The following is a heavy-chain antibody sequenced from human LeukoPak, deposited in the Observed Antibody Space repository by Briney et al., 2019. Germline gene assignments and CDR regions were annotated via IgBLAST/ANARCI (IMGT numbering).Heavy chain of an antibody. CDR2: ISGSGGST. CDR1: GFTFSSYA. CDR3: AKDQYYYDSSGYYYDAFDI. Sequence: GGSLRLSCAASGFTFSSYAMSWVHQAPGKGLEWVSAISGSGGSTYYADSVKGRFTISRDNSKNTLYLQMNSLRAEDTAVYYCAKDQYYYDSSGYYYDAFDIWGQGTMVTVSS. J-gene: IGHJ3*02. D-gene: IGHD3-22*01. V-gene: IGHV3-23*01.